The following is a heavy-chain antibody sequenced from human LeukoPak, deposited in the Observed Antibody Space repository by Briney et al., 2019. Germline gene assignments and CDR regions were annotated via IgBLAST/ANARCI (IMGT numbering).Heavy chain of an antibody. D-gene: IGHD3-10*01. CDR2: ISSSSSYI. Sequence: PGGSLRLSCAASGFTFSSYSMNWVRQAPGKGLEWVSSISSSSSYIYYADSVKGRFTISRDNAKNSLYLQMNSLRAEDTAVYYCVRDPRLTGSGFDYWGQGTLVTVSS. J-gene: IGHJ4*02. CDR3: VRDPRLTGSGFDY. CDR1: GFTFSSYS. V-gene: IGHV3-21*01.